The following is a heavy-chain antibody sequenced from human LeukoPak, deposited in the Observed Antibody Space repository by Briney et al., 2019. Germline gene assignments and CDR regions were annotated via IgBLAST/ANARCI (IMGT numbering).Heavy chain of an antibody. D-gene: IGHD4-17*01. Sequence: PGGSLRPSCAASGFTFSSYAMHWVRQAPGKGLEYVSAISSNGGSTYYANSVKGRFTISRDNSKNTLYLQMGSLRAEDMAVYYCARDGTTVTQPYFDYWGQGTLVTVSS. CDR3: ARDGTTVTQPYFDY. CDR2: ISSNGGST. V-gene: IGHV3-64*01. CDR1: GFTFSSYA. J-gene: IGHJ4*02.